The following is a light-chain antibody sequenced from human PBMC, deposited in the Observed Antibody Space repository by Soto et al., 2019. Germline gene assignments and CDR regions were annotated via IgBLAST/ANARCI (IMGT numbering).Light chain of an antibody. CDR2: DVS. V-gene: IGLV2-14*01. CDR1: SSDVGGYNY. CDR3: SLYSSSSTLV. Sequence: QSVLTLPASVSGSPGQSITISCTGTSSDVGGYNYVSWYQQHPGKAPKLMIYDVSNRPSGVSNRFSGSKSGNTASLTISGLQPEDEADYYCSLYSSSSTLVFGGGTKLTVL. J-gene: IGLJ2*01.